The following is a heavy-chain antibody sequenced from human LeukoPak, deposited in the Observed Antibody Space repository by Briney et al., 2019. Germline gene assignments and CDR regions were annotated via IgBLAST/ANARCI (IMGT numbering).Heavy chain of an antibody. CDR2: IYNSGST. CDR3: ARVPTNRFDP. V-gene: IGHV4-38-2*02. Sequence: SETLSLTCTVSGYSISSGYYWGWIRQAPGKGLEWIGSIYNSGSTYYNPSLKSRVTISVDTSKNQFSLKLSSVTAADTAVYYCARVPTNRFDPWGQGTLVTVSS. CDR1: GYSISSGYY. J-gene: IGHJ5*02.